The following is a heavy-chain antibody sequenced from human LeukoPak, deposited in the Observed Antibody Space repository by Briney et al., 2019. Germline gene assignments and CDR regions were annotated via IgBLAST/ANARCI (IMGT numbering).Heavy chain of an antibody. CDR3: ARVDPDSSSTLEVFDY. Sequence: SVSLSLTCTVSGGSISSYYWSWIRQPPGKGLEWIGYIYYSWSNNYNPSLKSRVTISVDTSKNQFSLKLSSVTAADTAVYYCARVDPDSSSTLEVFDYWGQGTLVTAS. J-gene: IGHJ4*02. CDR2: IYYSWSN. D-gene: IGHD6-6*01. CDR1: GGSISSYY. V-gene: IGHV4-59*01.